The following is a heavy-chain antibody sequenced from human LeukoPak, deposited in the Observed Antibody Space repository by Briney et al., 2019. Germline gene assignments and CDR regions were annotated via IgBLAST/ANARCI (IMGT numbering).Heavy chain of an antibody. V-gene: IGHV3-23*01. CDR2: LHVSGST. CDR1: GFTFSIYA. CDR3: AKDYDSSGYYHAMFDY. D-gene: IGHD3-22*01. J-gene: IGHJ4*02. Sequence: GRSLRLSCAASGFTFSIYAMSWVRQAPGEGLEWVAGLHVSGSTHYADSVKGRFTVSRDNSKNTLSLQMNSLRAEDTAVYYCAKDYDSSGYYHAMFDYWGQGTLVTVSS.